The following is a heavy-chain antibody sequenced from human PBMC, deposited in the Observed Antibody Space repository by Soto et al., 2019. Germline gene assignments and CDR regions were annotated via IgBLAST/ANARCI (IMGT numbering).Heavy chain of an antibody. CDR3: ARAPYSSSSFFFDY. D-gene: IGHD6-6*01. J-gene: IGHJ4*02. CDR1: GYSFNAYF. CDR2: IHPRGGNT. Sequence: ASVNVSCKSSGYSFNAYFMHWVRQAPGQGLECMGIIHPRGGNTNYAQKFQGRVAMTWDTSTSTVYMQLSSLRSDDTAVYYCARAPYSSSSFFFDYWGQGTLVTVSS. V-gene: IGHV1-46*02.